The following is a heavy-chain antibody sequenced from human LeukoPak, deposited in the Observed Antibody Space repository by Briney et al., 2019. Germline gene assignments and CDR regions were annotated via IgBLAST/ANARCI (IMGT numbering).Heavy chain of an antibody. Sequence: SETLSLTCTVSGYSISSGYYWGWIRQPPGKGLEWIGSIYHSGSTYCNPSLKSRVTISVDTSKNQFSLKLSSVTAADTAVYYCARGGYDFWSGYSIGAFDIWGQGTMVTVSS. CDR2: IYHSGST. V-gene: IGHV4-38-2*02. CDR1: GYSISSGYY. J-gene: IGHJ3*02. D-gene: IGHD3-3*01. CDR3: ARGGYDFWSGYSIGAFDI.